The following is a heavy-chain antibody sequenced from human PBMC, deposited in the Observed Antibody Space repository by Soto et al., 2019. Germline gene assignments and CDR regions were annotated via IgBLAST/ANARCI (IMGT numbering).Heavy chain of an antibody. J-gene: IGHJ1*01. CDR1: GGSISSGGYY. CDR3: ARGSYYYDSSGYYPWSSQH. D-gene: IGHD3-22*01. CDR2: IYYSGST. V-gene: IGHV4-31*03. Sequence: PSETLSLTCTVSGGSISSGGYYWSWIRQHPGKGLEWIGYIYYSGSTYYNPSLKSRVTISVDTSKNQFSLKLSSVTAADTAVYYCARGSYYYDSSGYYPWSSQHWGQGTLVTVSS.